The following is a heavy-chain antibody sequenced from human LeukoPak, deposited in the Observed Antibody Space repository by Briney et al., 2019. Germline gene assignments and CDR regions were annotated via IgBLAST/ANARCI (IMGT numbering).Heavy chain of an antibody. Sequence: GGSLRLSCAASGFTFSNYGMHWVRQAPGKGLEWVAVISYDGSNKYYADSVKGRFTISRDNSKNTLYLQMNSLRAEDTAVYYCAKAPRGEELLEYWGQGTLVTVSS. D-gene: IGHD1-26*01. CDR2: ISYDGSNK. J-gene: IGHJ4*02. CDR1: GFTFSNYG. CDR3: AKAPRGEELLEY. V-gene: IGHV3-30*18.